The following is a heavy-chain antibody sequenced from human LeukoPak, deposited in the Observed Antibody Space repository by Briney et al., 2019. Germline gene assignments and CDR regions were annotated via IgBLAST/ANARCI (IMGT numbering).Heavy chain of an antibody. V-gene: IGHV3-7*01. J-gene: IGHJ4*02. CDR2: IKQDGSEK. CDR3: ARESDY. Sequence: GGSLRLSCAASGFTFSSHWMNWVRQAPGKGLEWVANIKQDGSEKYYVDSVKGRFTISRDNAKNSLYLQMNSLRAEDTAVYYCARESDYWGQGILVTVSS. CDR1: GFTFSSHW.